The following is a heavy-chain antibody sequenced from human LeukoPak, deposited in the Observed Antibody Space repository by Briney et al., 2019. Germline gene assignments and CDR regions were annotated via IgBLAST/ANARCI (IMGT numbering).Heavy chain of an antibody. J-gene: IGHJ5*02. Sequence: GGSLRLSCAASGFTFSNAWMSWVRQAPGKGLEWVGRIKSKTDGGTTDYAAPVKGRFTISRDDSKNTLYLQMNSLKTEGTAVYYCTTEVAGYYGGPNWFDPWGQGTLVTVSS. CDR2: IKSKTDGGTT. D-gene: IGHD3-9*01. CDR1: GFTFSNAW. CDR3: TTEVAGYYGGPNWFDP. V-gene: IGHV3-15*01.